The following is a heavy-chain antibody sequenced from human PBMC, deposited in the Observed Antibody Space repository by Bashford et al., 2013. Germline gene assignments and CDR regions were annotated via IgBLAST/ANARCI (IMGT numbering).Heavy chain of an antibody. D-gene: IGHD2-8*01. CDR1: GGSISSNNW. V-gene: IGHV4-4*02. J-gene: IGHJ3*02. CDR3: ARTYCSNGVCYDAFDI. Sequence: SETLSLTCAVSGGSISSNNWWSWVRQPPGKGLEWIGEIYHIGTTNYNSSLKSRVGISVDKSKNQFSLRLTSVTAADTAVYYCARTYCSNGVCYDAFDIWGQGTMVTVSS. CDR2: IYHIGTT.